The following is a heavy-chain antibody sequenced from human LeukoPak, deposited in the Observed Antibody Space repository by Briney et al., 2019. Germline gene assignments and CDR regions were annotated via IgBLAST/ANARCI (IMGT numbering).Heavy chain of an antibody. D-gene: IGHD3-10*01. J-gene: IGHJ6*02. CDR2: ISSSSSHI. CDR1: GFTFSSYS. CDR3: ARNFGELLYRYYYYGMDV. V-gene: IGHV3-21*01. Sequence: GGSLRLSCAASGFTFSSYSMNWVRQAPGKGLEWVSSISSSSSHIYYADSVKGRFTISRDNAKNSLYLQMNSLRAEDTAVYYCARNFGELLYRYYYYGMDVWGQGTTVTVSS.